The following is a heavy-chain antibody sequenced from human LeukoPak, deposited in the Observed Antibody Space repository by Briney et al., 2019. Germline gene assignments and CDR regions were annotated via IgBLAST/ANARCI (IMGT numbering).Heavy chain of an antibody. V-gene: IGHV3-21*01. CDR1: GFTLSRYS. Sequence: GGSLRLSCAASGFTLSRYSMNWVRQTPGKGLEWVSSIDSSGAYIYYADSVKGRFTVSRDDAKNSLYLQMNSLRAEDAAVYYCARVVCIVGSSPDYVDHWGQGTLVTVSS. CDR2: IDSSGAYI. J-gene: IGHJ4*02. D-gene: IGHD2-15*01. CDR3: ARVVCIVGSSPDYVDH.